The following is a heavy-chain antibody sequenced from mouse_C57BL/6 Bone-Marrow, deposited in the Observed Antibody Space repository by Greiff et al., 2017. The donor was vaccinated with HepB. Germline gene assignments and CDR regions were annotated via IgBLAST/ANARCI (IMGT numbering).Heavy chain of an antibody. J-gene: IGHJ4*01. V-gene: IGHV7-1*01. CDR3: ARDDYDGYYGDY. D-gene: IGHD2-3*01. CDR2: SRNKANDYTT. Sequence: EVHLVESGGGLVQSGRSLGLSCATSGFTFSDFYMEWVRQAPGKGLEWIAASRNKANDYTTEYSASVKGRFIVSRDTSQSILYLQMNALRAEDTAIYYCARDDYDGYYGDYWGQGTSVTVSS. CDR1: GFTFSDFY.